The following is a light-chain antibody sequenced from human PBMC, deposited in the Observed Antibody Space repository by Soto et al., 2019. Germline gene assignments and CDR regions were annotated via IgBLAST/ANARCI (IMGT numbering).Light chain of an antibody. J-gene: IGKJ1*01. CDR1: QSVGTY. CDR2: DIS. Sequence: EVVMTQSPATLSVSPGERATLSCRASQSVGTYLAWYQQKPGQAPRLLIYDISNRATGIPARLSGSGSGTDFTLTISSLEPKDFAVYYCQQRNWPWTFGQGNKVDIK. V-gene: IGKV3-11*01. CDR3: QQRNWPWT.